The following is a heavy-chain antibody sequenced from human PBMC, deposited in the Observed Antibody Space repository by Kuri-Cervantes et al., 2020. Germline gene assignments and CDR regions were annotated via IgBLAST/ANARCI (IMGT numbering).Heavy chain of an antibody. Sequence: ASVKVSCKASGYTFTGYYMHWVRQAPGQGLEWMGWINPNSGGTNYAQKFQGRVTMTRDTSISTAYMEFSRLRSDDTAVYYCARVSKRRTTVTRWSWFGYWGQGTLVTVSS. J-gene: IGHJ4*02. V-gene: IGHV1-2*02. CDR3: ARVSKRRTTVTRWSWFGY. CDR2: INPNSGGT. CDR1: GYTFTGYY. D-gene: IGHD4-17*01.